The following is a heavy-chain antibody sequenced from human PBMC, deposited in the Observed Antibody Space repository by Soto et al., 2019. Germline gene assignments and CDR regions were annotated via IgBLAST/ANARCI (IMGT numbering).Heavy chain of an antibody. D-gene: IGHD3-3*01. CDR1: GFTFSSYA. Sequence: EVQLLESGGGLVQPGGSLRLSCAASGFTFSSYAMSWVRQAPGKGLEWVSAISGSGGSTYYADSVKGRFTISRDNSKNTLDLQMNSLRAEDTAVYYCAKSPPRITIFGVVISFDYWGQGTLVTVSS. CDR3: AKSPPRITIFGVVISFDY. V-gene: IGHV3-23*01. CDR2: ISGSGGST. J-gene: IGHJ4*02.